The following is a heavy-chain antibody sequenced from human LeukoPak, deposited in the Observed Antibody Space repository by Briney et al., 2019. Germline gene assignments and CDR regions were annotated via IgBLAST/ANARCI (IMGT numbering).Heavy chain of an antibody. CDR1: GFTFSNYG. Sequence: PGGSLRLSCAASGFTFSNYGMSWVRQAPGRGLEWVSAISGSGGSTYYADSVKGRFSISRDNSKHTLYLQMNSLRAEDTAVYYCAKDNSGSIHYFDYWGQGTLVTVSS. J-gene: IGHJ4*02. CDR3: AKDNSGSIHYFDY. CDR2: ISGSGGST. D-gene: IGHD1-26*01. V-gene: IGHV3-23*01.